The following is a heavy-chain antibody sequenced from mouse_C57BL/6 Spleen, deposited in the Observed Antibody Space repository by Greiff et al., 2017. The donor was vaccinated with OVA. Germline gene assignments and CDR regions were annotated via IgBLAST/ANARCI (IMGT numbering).Heavy chain of an antibody. J-gene: IGHJ3*01. CDR2: ISDGGSYT. D-gene: IGHD2-4*01. V-gene: IGHV5-4*01. Sequence: EVQLVESGGGLVKPGGSLKLSCAASGFTFSSYAMSWVRQTPEKRLEWVATISDGGSYTYYPDNVKGRFTISRDNAKNNLYLQMSHLKSEDTAMYYCAREGHYYDGCAYWGQGTLVTVSA. CDR3: AREGHYYDGCAY. CDR1: GFTFSSYA.